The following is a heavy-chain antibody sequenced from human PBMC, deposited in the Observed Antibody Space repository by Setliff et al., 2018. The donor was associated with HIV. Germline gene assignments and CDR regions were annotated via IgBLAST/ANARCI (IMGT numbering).Heavy chain of an antibody. CDR2: ISSSSSSI. Sequence: GGSLRLSCAASGFTFSTYSLNWVRQAPGKGLEWISCISSSSSSIYYADSVKGRSTISRDNAKNSLYLQMRSLRAEDTALYYCATDSPSFYWGQGTLVTVSS. V-gene: IGHV3-48*01. D-gene: IGHD2-2*01. CDR1: GFTFSTYS. J-gene: IGHJ4*02. CDR3: ATDSPSFY.